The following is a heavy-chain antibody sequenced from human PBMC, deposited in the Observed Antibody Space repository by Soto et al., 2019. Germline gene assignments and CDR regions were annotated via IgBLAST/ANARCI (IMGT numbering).Heavy chain of an antibody. Sequence: GGSLRLSCAASGFTFTSYAMSWVRQAPGKGLEWVSAISGSGGSTYYSDSVKGRFTISRDNSKNTLYLQMNSLRAEDTAVYYYAKDVYGSGSYYNQDTTDDVFDIWGQGTMVTVSS. CDR3: AKDVYGSGSYYNQDTTDDVFDI. CDR1: GFTFTSYA. V-gene: IGHV3-23*01. CDR2: ISGSGGST. J-gene: IGHJ3*02. D-gene: IGHD3-10*01.